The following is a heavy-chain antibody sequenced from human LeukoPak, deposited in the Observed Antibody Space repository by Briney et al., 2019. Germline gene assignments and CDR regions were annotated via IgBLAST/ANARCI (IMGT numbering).Heavy chain of an antibody. D-gene: IGHD1-26*01. V-gene: IGHV3-53*01. Sequence: GGSLRLSCAASGFTFSSYAVSWVRQAPGKGLEWVSLIYSGGSTYYADSVKGRFTISRDNSKNTLYLQMNSLRAEDTAVYYCARDLIVGANHDAFDIWGQGTMVTVSS. CDR1: GFTFSSYA. J-gene: IGHJ3*02. CDR3: ARDLIVGANHDAFDI. CDR2: IYSGGST.